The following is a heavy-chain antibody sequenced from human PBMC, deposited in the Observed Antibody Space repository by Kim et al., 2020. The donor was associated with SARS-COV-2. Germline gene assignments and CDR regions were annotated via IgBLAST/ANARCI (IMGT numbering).Heavy chain of an antibody. Sequence: GGSLRLSCAASGFTFVSYSLNWVRQAPGKGLEWVSSITSTSSYIYYADSVKGRFTISRDNAKNSLYLQMNSLRAEDTAVYYCAREGRWLHQGYFDYWGQGALVTVSS. CDR1: GFTFVSYS. V-gene: IGHV3-21*01. CDR3: AREGRWLHQGYFDY. D-gene: IGHD5-12*01. CDR2: ITSTSSYI. J-gene: IGHJ4*02.